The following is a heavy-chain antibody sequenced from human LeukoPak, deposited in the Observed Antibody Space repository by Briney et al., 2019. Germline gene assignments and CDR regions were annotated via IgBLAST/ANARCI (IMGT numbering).Heavy chain of an antibody. V-gene: IGHV3-48*02. J-gene: IGHJ5*02. CDR1: GFTFSSFN. D-gene: IGHD1-1*01. CDR2: ISGSSGSS. Sequence: PGGSLRLSCSASGFTFSSFNMNWVRHTPGRGLEWVSYISGSSGSSHYADSVKGRFTISRDNAKNSLYLQMNSLRDEDTAVYYCATYPSEVTTGWGRWFDHWGQGTLVTVSS. CDR3: ATYPSEVTTGWGRWFDH.